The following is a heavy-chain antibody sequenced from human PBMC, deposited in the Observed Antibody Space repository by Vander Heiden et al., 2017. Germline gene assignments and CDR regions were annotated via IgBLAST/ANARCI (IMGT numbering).Heavy chain of an antibody. CDR2: IIPIFGTA. V-gene: IGHV1-69*01. Sequence: QVQLVQSGAEVKKPGSSVKVSCKASGGTFSSYAISWARQAPGQGLEWMGGIIPIFGTANYAQKFQGRVTITADESTSTAYMELSSLRSEDTAVYYCATPRDADFWSGYPRPYYYYYGMDVWGQVTTVTVSS. D-gene: IGHD3-3*01. CDR1: GGTFSSYA. J-gene: IGHJ6*02. CDR3: ATPRDADFWSGYPRPYYYYYGMDV.